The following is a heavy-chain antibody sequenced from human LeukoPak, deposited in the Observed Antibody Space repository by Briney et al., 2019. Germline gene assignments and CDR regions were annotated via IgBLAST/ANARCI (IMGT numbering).Heavy chain of an antibody. D-gene: IGHD1-26*01. V-gene: IGHV1-69*04. CDR2: IIPIFGIA. CDR1: GGTFSSYA. Sequence: PVASVKVSCKASGGTFSSYAISWVRQAPGQGLEWMGRIIPIFGIANYAQKFQGRVTITADKSTSTAYMELSSLRSEDTAVYYCARDQEQKEARFDPWGQGTLVTVSS. J-gene: IGHJ5*02. CDR3: ARDQEQKEARFDP.